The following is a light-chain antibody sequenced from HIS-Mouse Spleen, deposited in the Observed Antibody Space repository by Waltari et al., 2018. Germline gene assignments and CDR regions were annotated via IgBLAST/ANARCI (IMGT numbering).Light chain of an antibody. CDR2: AAS. J-gene: IGKJ1*01. CDR3: QQLNSYPPT. Sequence: DIPLTQSPSFLSASVGDRVTITCRASQGISSYLAWYQQKPGKAPKILIYAASTLQSGFPSRFSGSGSGKEFTLTISSLQPEDFATYYCQQLNSYPPTFGQGTKVEIK. V-gene: IGKV1-9*01. CDR1: QGISSY.